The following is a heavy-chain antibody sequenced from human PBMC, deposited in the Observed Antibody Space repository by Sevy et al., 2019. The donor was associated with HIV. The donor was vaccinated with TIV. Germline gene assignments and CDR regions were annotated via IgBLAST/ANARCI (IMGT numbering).Heavy chain of an antibody. Sequence: GGSLRLSCAASGFTFRSYWMSWVRQAPGKGLEWVANINQDGSEKYYVDSVKGRLTISRDNAKNSLYLQMNSLRAEDTGIYYCAGKRWNKGFDFWGRGTMVTVSS. J-gene: IGHJ3*01. V-gene: IGHV3-7*01. CDR1: GFTFRSYW. D-gene: IGHD1-1*01. CDR2: INQDGSEK. CDR3: AGKRWNKGFDF.